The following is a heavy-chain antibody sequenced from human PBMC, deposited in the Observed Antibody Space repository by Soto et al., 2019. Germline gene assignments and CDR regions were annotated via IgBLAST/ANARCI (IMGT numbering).Heavy chain of an antibody. CDR1: GGSISSYY. D-gene: IGHD3-3*01. Sequence: PSETLSLTCTVSGGSISSYYWSWIRQPPGKGLEWIGYIYYSGSTNYNPSLKSRVTISVDTSKNQFSLKLSSVTAADTAVYYCARGLPGGTTIFGVVIPPASYYMDVWGKGTTVTVSS. CDR2: IYYSGST. CDR3: ARGLPGGTTIFGVVIPPASYYMDV. V-gene: IGHV4-59*01. J-gene: IGHJ6*03.